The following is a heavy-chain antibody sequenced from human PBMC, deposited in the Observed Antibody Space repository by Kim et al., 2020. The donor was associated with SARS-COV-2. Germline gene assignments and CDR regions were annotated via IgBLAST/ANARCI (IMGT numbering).Heavy chain of an antibody. D-gene: IGHD6-13*01. Sequence: ASVKVSCKASGYTFTSYGISWVRQAPGQGLEWMGWISAYNGNTNYAQKLQGRVTMTTDTSTSTAYMELRSLRSDDTAVYYCARDGEVAAAGTNFDYWGQGTLVTVSS. CDR1: GYTFTSYG. V-gene: IGHV1-18*01. J-gene: IGHJ4*02. CDR3: ARDGEVAAAGTNFDY. CDR2: ISAYNGNT.